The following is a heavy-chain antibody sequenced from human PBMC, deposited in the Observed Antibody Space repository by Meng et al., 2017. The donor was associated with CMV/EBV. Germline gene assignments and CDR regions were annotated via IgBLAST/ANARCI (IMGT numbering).Heavy chain of an antibody. CDR3: ARRLSTYDFWSGYSSRGMDV. J-gene: IGHJ6*02. CDR2: IIPILGIA. Sequence: SVKVSCKASGGTFSSYAISWVRQAPGQGLEWMGGIIPILGIANYAQKFQGRVTITADKSTSTAYMELSSLRSEDTAVYYCARRLSTYDFWSGYSSRGMDVWGQGTMVTVSS. D-gene: IGHD3-3*01. V-gene: IGHV1-69*10. CDR1: GGTFSSYA.